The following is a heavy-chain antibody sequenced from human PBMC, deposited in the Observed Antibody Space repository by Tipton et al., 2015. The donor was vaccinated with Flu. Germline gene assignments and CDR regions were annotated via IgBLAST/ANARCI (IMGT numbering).Heavy chain of an antibody. Sequence: QLVQSGGGVVQPGGSLRLSCAASGFSFSSFGMHWVRQAPGKGLEWVAVISYDGSNKYYADSVKGRFTISRDNSKNMLYLQMNSLRVEDTAVYHCARNANPDPRWGQGTLVTVS. CDR3: ARNANPDPR. CDR2: ISYDGSNK. J-gene: IGHJ4*02. V-gene: IGHV3-30*03. CDR1: GFSFSSFG. D-gene: IGHD1-1*01.